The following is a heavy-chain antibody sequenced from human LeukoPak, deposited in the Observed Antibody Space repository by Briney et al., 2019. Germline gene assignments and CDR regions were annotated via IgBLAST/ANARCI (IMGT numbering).Heavy chain of an antibody. Sequence: ASVKVSCKASGGTFSSSAISWVRQAPGQGLEWMGRSIPILGIANYAQKFQGRVTITADKSTSTAYMELSSLRSEDTAVYYCARVGDYSSGWYYFDYWGQGTLVTVSS. CDR1: GGTFSSSA. V-gene: IGHV1-69*04. D-gene: IGHD6-19*01. CDR2: SIPILGIA. CDR3: ARVGDYSSGWYYFDY. J-gene: IGHJ4*02.